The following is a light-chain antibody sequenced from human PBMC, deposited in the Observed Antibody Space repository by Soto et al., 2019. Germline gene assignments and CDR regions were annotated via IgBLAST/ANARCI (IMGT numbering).Light chain of an antibody. CDR1: SSNIGSNY. CDR2: SNN. J-gene: IGLJ3*02. Sequence: QSVLTQPPSASGTPGQRVTISCSGSSSNIGSNYVYWYQQFPGTAPKLLIFSNNQRSSGVPDRLSGSKSGTSASLAISGLRSEDEADYYCSAWDDGLSGWVFGGGTKVTVL. V-gene: IGLV1-47*02. CDR3: SAWDDGLSGWV.